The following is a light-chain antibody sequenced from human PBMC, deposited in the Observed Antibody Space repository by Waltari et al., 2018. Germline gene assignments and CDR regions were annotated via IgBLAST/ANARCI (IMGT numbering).Light chain of an antibody. CDR2: KAT. V-gene: IGKV2-29*03. CDR1: ESLLHTNGNTY. Sequence: IVMTQIQLSLPVTRGEPASISCRSSESLLHTNGNTYLHWYLQKPGQSPRLLIDKATSRESGVPDRFSGSGSGTDFTLKISRVEPEDVGIYYCMQSTKDPRTFGQGTKVEIK. CDR3: MQSTKDPRT. J-gene: IGKJ1*01.